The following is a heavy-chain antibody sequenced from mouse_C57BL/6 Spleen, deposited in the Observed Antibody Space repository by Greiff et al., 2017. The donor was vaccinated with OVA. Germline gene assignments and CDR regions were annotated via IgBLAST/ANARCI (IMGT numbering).Heavy chain of an antibody. CDR3: ARFNSSGLYYYAMDY. CDR1: GYTFTSYW. Sequence: QVQLQQPGAELVKPGASVKLSCKASGYTFTSYWMQWVKQRPGQGLEWIGEIDPSDSYTNYNQKLKGKATLTVDTSSSTAYMQLSSLTSEDSAVYYCARFNSSGLYYYAMDYWGQGTSVTVSS. J-gene: IGHJ4*01. D-gene: IGHD3-2*02. CDR2: IDPSDSYT. V-gene: IGHV1-50*01.